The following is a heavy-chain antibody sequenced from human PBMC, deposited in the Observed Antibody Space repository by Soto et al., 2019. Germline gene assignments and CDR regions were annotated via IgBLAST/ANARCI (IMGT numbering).Heavy chain of an antibody. CDR2: VHFSGSL. CDR1: DDYLSSGSYY. V-gene: IGHV4-61*01. J-gene: IGHJ1*01. Sequence: QVQLQESGPGLVKPSETLSLICSVSDDYLSSGSYYWSWIRQPPGKGLEWIGFVHFSGSLHYNASLKSRATISVDTSRKQISLKLTSLTAADTAVYFCGRGGDAHKMGRHWGQGTLVTVSS. CDR3: GRGGDAHKMGRH. D-gene: IGHD2-2*01.